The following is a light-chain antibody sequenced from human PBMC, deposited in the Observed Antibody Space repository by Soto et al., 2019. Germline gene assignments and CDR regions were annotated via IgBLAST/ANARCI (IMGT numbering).Light chain of an antibody. Sequence: EIVLTQSPGTLSLSPGGRAALSCRASQSISADYLVWYQQKPGQAPRLLIYGGSSRATGIPDRFSGSGSGTDFTLTISRLATEDVAVYYCQQYATTPFTFGPGTKVDI. J-gene: IGKJ3*01. CDR3: QQYATTPFT. CDR1: QSISADY. V-gene: IGKV3-20*01. CDR2: GGS.